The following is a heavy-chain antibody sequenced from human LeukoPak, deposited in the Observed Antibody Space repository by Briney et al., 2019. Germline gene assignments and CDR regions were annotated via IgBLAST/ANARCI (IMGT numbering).Heavy chain of an antibody. CDR3: ATPNVDTAMVTHFDY. D-gene: IGHD5-18*01. CDR2: FDPEDGET. Sequence: GASVKVSCKVSGYTLTELSMHWVRQAPGKGLEWMGGFDPEDGETIYAQKFQGRVTMTEDTSTDTAYMELSSLRSEDTAVYYCATPNVDTAMVTHFDYWGQGTLATVSS. J-gene: IGHJ4*02. V-gene: IGHV1-24*01. CDR1: GYTLTELS.